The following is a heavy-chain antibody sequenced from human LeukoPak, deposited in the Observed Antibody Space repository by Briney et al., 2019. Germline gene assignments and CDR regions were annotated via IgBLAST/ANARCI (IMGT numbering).Heavy chain of an antibody. CDR2: IKDGGTTT. CDR1: GFTFSSYW. J-gene: IGHJ4*02. D-gene: IGHD5-12*01. Sequence: PGGSLRLSCAASGFTFSSYWMHWVRQVPGKGLVWVSRIKDGGTTTDYADSVKGRFTISRDDAKNTLYLQMNSLRAEDTAVYYCTTIRPGYWGQGTLVTVSS. V-gene: IGHV3-74*01. CDR3: TTIRPGY.